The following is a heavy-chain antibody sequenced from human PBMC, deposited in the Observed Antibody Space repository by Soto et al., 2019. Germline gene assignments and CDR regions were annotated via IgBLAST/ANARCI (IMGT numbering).Heavy chain of an antibody. CDR3: TTIMYYYDSSGPFDY. Sequence: GESLKISFKCSGYSFTSYWISWVRQMPGKGLEWMGRIDPSDSYTNYSPSFQGHVTISADKSISTAYLQWSSLKASDTAMYYCTTIMYYYDSSGPFDYWGQGTLVTVSS. D-gene: IGHD3-22*01. CDR1: GYSFTSYW. V-gene: IGHV5-10-1*01. J-gene: IGHJ4*02. CDR2: IDPSDSYT.